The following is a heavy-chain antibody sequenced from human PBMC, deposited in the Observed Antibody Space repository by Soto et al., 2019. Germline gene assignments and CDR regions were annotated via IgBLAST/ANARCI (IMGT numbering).Heavy chain of an antibody. CDR3: ARNPLLYYSGYESYAYDI. V-gene: IGHV1-18*01. J-gene: IGHJ3*02. D-gene: IGHD5-12*01. CDR1: GYTFTSYG. Sequence: ASVKVSFKASGYTFTSYGISWVRQAPGQGLEWMGWISAYNGNTNYAQKLQGRVTMTTDTSTSTAYMELRSLRSDDTAVYYCARNPLLYYSGYESYAYDIWGQGTMVIVS. CDR2: ISAYNGNT.